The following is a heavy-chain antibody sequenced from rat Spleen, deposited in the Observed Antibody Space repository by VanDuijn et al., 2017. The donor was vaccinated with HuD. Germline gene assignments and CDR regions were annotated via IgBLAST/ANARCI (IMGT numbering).Heavy chain of an antibody. CDR2: INSAGST. Sequence: VQLKESGPGLVQPSQTLSLTCTVSGFSLTSYHVHWVRQPPGKGLEWMGYINSAGSTNYNPSLKSRISITRDTSKNQFFLQVNSVTTEDTATYYCARSGAHWGQGVMVTVSS. D-gene: IGHD4-3*01. V-gene: IGHV3-3*01. J-gene: IGHJ2*01. CDR1: GFSLTSYHV. CDR3: ARSGAH.